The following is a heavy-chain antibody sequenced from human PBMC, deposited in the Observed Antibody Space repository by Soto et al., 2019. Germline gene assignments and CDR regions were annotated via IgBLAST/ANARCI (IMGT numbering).Heavy chain of an antibody. CDR3: AKALVGEVGSTDY. CDR2: ITRTDST. J-gene: IGHJ4*02. CDR1: GFTFSNYV. V-gene: IGHV3-23*01. Sequence: GGSLRLSCTASGFTFSNYVMSWVRQAPGKGLEWVSAITRTDSTYYADSVKGRFTISRDNSRNTLYLQMNSLGAEDAALYYCAKALVGEVGSTDYWGQGTLVTVSS. D-gene: IGHD1-26*01.